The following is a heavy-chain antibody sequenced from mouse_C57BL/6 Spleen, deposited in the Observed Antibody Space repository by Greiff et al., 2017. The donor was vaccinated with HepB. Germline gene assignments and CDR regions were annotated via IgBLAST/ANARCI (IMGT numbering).Heavy chain of an antibody. Sequence: VKLMESGPELVKPGASVKISCKASGYAFSSSWMNWVKQRPGKGLEWIGRIYPGDGDTNYNGKFKGKATLTADKSSSTAYMQLSSLTSEDSAVYCCAREGGTGGAMDCWGQGTSVTVSS. CDR3: AREGGTGGAMDC. D-gene: IGHD4-1*01. CDR1: GYAFSSSW. V-gene: IGHV1-82*01. CDR2: IYPGDGDT. J-gene: IGHJ4*01.